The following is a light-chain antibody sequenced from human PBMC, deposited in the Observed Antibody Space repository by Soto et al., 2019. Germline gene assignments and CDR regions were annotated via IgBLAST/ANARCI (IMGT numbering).Light chain of an antibody. CDR3: QEYNDWRPIT. V-gene: IGKV3-15*01. J-gene: IGKJ4*01. Sequence: IVMTQSPATLSVYPGERATLSCRASQSISTKLAWYQQKPGQAPRLLIYGASTRATGIPVRFSGSGSGTEFTLTITSLQFEDFAVYYCQEYNDWRPITFGGRTKVDI. CDR1: QSISTK. CDR2: GAS.